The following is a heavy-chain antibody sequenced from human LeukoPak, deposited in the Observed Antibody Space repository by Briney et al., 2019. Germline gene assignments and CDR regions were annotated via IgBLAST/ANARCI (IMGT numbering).Heavy chain of an antibody. V-gene: IGHV3-21*01. CDR2: ISSSSSYI. Sequence: PGGSLRLSCAASGFTFSSYSMNWARQAPGKGLEWVSSISSSSSYIYYADSVKGRFTISRDNAKNSLYLQMNSLRAEDTAVYYCARDHLPAYYDILTGTSNWFDPWGQGTLVTVSS. J-gene: IGHJ5*02. D-gene: IGHD3-9*01. CDR3: ARDHLPAYYDILTGTSNWFDP. CDR1: GFTFSSYS.